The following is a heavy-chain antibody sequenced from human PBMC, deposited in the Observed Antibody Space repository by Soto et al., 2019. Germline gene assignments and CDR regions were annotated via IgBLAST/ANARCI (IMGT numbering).Heavy chain of an antibody. D-gene: IGHD6-13*01. CDR1: GFIFSRYS. J-gene: IGHJ4*02. V-gene: IGHV3-21*01. CDR2: IGTSGSYI. Sequence: GGSLRLSCAVSGFIFSRYSMNWVRQAPGKGLEWVSSIGTSGSYIYDTDSVKGRFTISRDNTKDSLYLQMNSLRAEDTAIYYCARRGPGTYFDYWGQGTLVTVSS. CDR3: ARRGPGTYFDY.